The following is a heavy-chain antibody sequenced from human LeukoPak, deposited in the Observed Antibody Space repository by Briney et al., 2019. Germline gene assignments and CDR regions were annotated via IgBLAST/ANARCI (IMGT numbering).Heavy chain of an antibody. CDR3: ASYYDSSGYYLVY. CDR2: INPSGGST. V-gene: IGHV1-46*01. CDR1: GYTFTSYY. J-gene: IGHJ4*02. D-gene: IGHD3-22*01. Sequence: GASVKVSCKASGYTFTSYYMHWVRQAPGQGLEWMGIINPSGGSTSYAQKFQGRVTMTRDTSISTAYMELSRLRSDDTAVYYCASYYDSSGYYLVYWGQGTLVTVSS.